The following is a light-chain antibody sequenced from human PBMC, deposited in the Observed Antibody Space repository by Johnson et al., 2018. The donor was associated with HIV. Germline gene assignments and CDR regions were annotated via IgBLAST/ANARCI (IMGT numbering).Light chain of an antibody. CDR1: SSNIGNNY. CDR2: ENN. J-gene: IGLJ1*01. CDR3: GTWDSSLISNV. V-gene: IGLV1-51*02. Sequence: HSVLTQPPSVSAAPGQKVTISCSGSSSNIGNNYVSWYKQLPGTAPKLLIYENNKRPSGIPDRFSGSKSGTSATLGITGLQTGDEADYYCGTWDSSLISNVFGPRTKVTVL.